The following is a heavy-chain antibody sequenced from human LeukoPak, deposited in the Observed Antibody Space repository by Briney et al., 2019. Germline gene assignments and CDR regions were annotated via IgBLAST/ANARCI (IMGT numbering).Heavy chain of an antibody. V-gene: IGHV3-23*01. CDR2: ISGSGGST. J-gene: IGHJ5*02. CDR1: GFSFSSYA. Sequence: PGGSLRLSCAASGFSFSSYAMNWVRQAPGKGLEWVSGISGSGGSTYYADSVKGRFTISRDNSKNTLYLQMNSLRAEDTAVYYCAKEGYSFYGGGWFDPWGQGSLVTVSS. D-gene: IGHD5-18*01. CDR3: AKEGYSFYGGGWFDP.